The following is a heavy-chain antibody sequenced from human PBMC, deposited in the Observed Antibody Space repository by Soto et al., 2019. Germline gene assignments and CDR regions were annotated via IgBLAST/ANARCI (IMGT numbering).Heavy chain of an antibody. V-gene: IGHV3-30*18. J-gene: IGHJ4*02. D-gene: IGHD3-3*01. CDR1: GFTFSSYG. CDR2: ISFDGAHK. CDR3: AKDRALTYYDFSFDY. Sequence: QSGGTLRLSCSASGFTFSSYGFHWVRQAPGKGLEWVAVISFDGAHKYYADSVRGRFTISRDKSKNTLYLQMNSLRAEDTAVYYCAKDRALTYYDFSFDYWGQGTLVTVSS.